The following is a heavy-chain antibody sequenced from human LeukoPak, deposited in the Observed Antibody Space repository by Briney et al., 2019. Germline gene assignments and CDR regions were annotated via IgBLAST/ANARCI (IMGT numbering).Heavy chain of an antibody. CDR1: GGSISSGGYY. D-gene: IGHD3-9*01. Sequence: PSQTLSLTCTVSGGSISSGGYYWSWIRQHPGKGLEWIGYIYYSGNAYYNPSLKSRLSISLDTSKNQFSLKLSSVTAADTAVYYCATLQDYDILTGLYGMDVWGQGTTVTVSS. CDR2: IYYSGNA. CDR3: ATLQDYDILTGLYGMDV. V-gene: IGHV4-31*02. J-gene: IGHJ6*02.